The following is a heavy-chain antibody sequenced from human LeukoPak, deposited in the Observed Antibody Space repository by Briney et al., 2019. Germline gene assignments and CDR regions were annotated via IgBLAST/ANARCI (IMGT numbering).Heavy chain of an antibody. Sequence: GASVKVSCKASGGPFSSYAISWVRQAPGQGLEWMGRIIPILGIANYAQKFQGRVTITADKSTSTAYMELSSLRSEDTAVYYCARLEGVVVAATPDYGMDVWGQGTTVTVSS. CDR2: IIPILGIA. CDR1: GGPFSSYA. V-gene: IGHV1-69*04. J-gene: IGHJ6*02. CDR3: ARLEGVVVAATPDYGMDV. D-gene: IGHD2-15*01.